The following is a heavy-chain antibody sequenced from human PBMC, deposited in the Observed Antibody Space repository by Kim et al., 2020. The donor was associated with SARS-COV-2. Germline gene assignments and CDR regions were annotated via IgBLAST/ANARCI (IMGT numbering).Heavy chain of an antibody. V-gene: IGHV1-69*04. CDR3: ARSPYIVGATTQFDY. J-gene: IGHJ4*02. D-gene: IGHD1-26*01. CDR2: IIPILGIA. Sequence: SVKVSCKASGGTFSSYAISWVRQAPGQGLEWMGRIIPILGIANYAQKFQGRVTITADKSTSTAYMELSSLRSEDTAVYYCARSPYIVGATTQFDYWGQGTLVTVSS. CDR1: GGTFSSYA.